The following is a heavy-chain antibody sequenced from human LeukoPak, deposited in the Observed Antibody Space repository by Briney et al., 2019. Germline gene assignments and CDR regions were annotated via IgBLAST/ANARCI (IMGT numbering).Heavy chain of an antibody. CDR3: ARVLRYCSGGNCYSGGLGYMDV. CDR1: GFTFSSYS. D-gene: IGHD2-15*01. V-gene: IGHV3-48*04. CDR2: ISSSGSTK. J-gene: IGHJ6*03. Sequence: PGGSLRLSCAASGFTFSSYSMNWVRQAPGKGLEWVPYISSSGSTKYYADSVKGRFTISRDNAKNSLFLQMNSLRAEDTAVYYCARVLRYCSGGNCYSGGLGYMDVWGKGTTVTISS.